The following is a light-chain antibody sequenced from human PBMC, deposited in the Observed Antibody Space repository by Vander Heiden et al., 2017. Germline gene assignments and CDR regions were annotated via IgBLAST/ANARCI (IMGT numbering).Light chain of an antibody. J-gene: IGLJ2*01. CDR3: SSYTSSSTPHVV. CDR2: DVS. CDR1: SSDVGGYNY. Sequence: QSALTQPASVSGSPGQSITISCTGTSSDVGGYNYVSWYQQHPGKAPKLMSYDVSNRPSGVSNRFSGSKSGNTASPTTSGLQAEDEADYYCSSYTSSSTPHVVFGGGTKLTVL. V-gene: IGLV2-14*01.